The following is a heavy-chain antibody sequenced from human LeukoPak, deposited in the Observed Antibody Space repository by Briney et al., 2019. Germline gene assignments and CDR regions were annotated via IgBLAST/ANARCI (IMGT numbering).Heavy chain of an antibody. CDR3: ARDRSDVVLLWFGEGLIPYYYGMDV. CDR1: RYTFTGYY. V-gene: IGHV1-18*04. CDR2: ISAYNGNR. D-gene: IGHD3-10*01. Sequence: ASVTVSCKASRYTFTGYYMHWLRQAPGHRLEWMGWISAYNGNRNYPQKLQPRVTMTTDTSTSTAYMELRSMISDDTAVYYCARDRSDVVLLWFGEGLIPYYYGMDVWGQGTTVTVSS. J-gene: IGHJ6*02.